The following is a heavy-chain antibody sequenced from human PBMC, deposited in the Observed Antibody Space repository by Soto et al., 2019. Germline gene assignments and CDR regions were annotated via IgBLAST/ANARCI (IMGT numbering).Heavy chain of an antibody. D-gene: IGHD6-13*01. V-gene: IGHV3-21*01. CDR1: GFTFSNFA. CDR2: ISSNSAYI. Sequence: PGGSLRLSCAASGFTFSNFAMTWVRQAPGAGLEWVSTISSNSAYIYYTDALRGRFTISRDNAKNSLHLQMNSLRAEDTAVYYCTRDASRDSSARGWFDPWGPGTLVTVSS. J-gene: IGHJ5*02. CDR3: TRDASRDSSARGWFDP.